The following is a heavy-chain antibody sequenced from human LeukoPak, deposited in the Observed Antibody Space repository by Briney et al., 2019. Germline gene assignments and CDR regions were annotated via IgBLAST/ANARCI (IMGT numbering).Heavy chain of an antibody. J-gene: IGHJ4*02. CDR3: TRDPHYYHGNPHDF. CDR1: GFTFGDYA. V-gene: IGHV3-49*03. CDR2: IGSKDHGGTT. Sequence: GGSLRLSCTASGFTFGDYALSWFHQAPGKGLEWLSFIGSKDHGGTTEYAASVKGRFTISRDDSNSIAYLQVNSLIIEDTAVYFCTRDPHYYHGNPHDFWGQGTRVTVSS. D-gene: IGHD4-23*01.